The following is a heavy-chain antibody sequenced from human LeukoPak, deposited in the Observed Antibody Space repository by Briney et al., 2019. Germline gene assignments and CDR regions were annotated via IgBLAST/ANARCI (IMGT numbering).Heavy chain of an antibody. Sequence: SETLSLTCTVSGYSISSGYYWGWIRQPPGKGLEWIGSIYHSGSTYYNPSLKSRVTISVDTSKNQFSLKLSSVTAADTAVYYCARGGDLGFDYWGQGTLVTVSS. CDR2: IYHSGST. CDR3: ARGGDLGFDY. CDR1: GYSISSGYY. J-gene: IGHJ4*02. V-gene: IGHV4-38-2*02. D-gene: IGHD2-21*02.